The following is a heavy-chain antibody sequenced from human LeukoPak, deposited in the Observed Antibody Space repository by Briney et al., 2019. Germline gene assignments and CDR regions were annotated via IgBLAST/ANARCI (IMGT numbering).Heavy chain of an antibody. CDR2: INPSGGST. CDR3: ARGDCSSTSCPRFDP. Sequence: GASVKVSCKASGYTFTSYYMHWVRQAPGQGLEWMGIINPSGGSTSYAQKFQGRVTMTRDMSTSTVYMELSSLRSEDTAVYYCARGDCSSTSCPRFDPWGQGTLVTVSS. D-gene: IGHD2-2*01. V-gene: IGHV1-46*01. J-gene: IGHJ5*02. CDR1: GYTFTSYY.